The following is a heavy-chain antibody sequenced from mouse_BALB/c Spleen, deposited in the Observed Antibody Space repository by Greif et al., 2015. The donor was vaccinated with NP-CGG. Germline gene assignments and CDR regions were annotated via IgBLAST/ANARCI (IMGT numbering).Heavy chain of an antibody. CDR2: ISGGSSTI. CDR1: GFTFSSFG. J-gene: IGHJ2*01. CDR3: ARLFDY. Sequence: EVMLVESGGGLVQPGGSRKLSCAASGFTFSSFGMHWVRQAPEKGLEWVAYISGGSSTIYYADTVKGRFTISRDNPKNTLFLQMTSLRSEDTAMYYCARLFDYWGQGTTLTVSS. V-gene: IGHV5-17*02.